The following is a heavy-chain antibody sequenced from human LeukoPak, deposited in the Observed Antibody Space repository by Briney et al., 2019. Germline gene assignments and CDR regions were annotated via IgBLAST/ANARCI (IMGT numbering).Heavy chain of an antibody. CDR2: ISSSGSTI. J-gene: IGHJ6*03. Sequence: GGSLRLSCAASVFTFSSYEMNWVRHAPGKGLEWGSYISSSGSTIYYADSVKGRFTISRDNSKNTLYVQMNSLRAEDTAVYYCAKEGYSRGYYSYYYMDVWGKGTTVTVSS. D-gene: IGHD6-13*01. CDR1: VFTFSSYE. CDR3: AKEGYSRGYYSYYYMDV. V-gene: IGHV3-48*03.